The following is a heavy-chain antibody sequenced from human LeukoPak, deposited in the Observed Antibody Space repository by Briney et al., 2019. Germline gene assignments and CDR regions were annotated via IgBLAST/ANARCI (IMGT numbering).Heavy chain of an antibody. CDR1: GFTFSSYE. CDR2: ISSSGSTI. J-gene: IGHJ6*02. D-gene: IGHD3-10*01. Sequence: GGSLRLSCAASGFTFSSYEMNWVRQAPGKGLEWVSYISSSGSTIYYADSVKGRFTISRDNAKNSLYLQMNSLRAEDTAVYYCASGRRLLWFGESNGMDVWGQGTTVTVSS. CDR3: ASGRRLLWFGESNGMDV. V-gene: IGHV3-48*03.